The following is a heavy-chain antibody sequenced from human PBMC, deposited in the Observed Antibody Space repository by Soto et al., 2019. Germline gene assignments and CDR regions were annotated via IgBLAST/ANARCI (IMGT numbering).Heavy chain of an antibody. D-gene: IGHD5-12*01. CDR2: VRGSGGST. J-gene: IGHJ4*02. V-gene: IGHV3-23*01. Sequence: EVQLLESGGGLVQPGGSLRLSCAASGFTFKSYAMSWVRQAPGKGLEWVSAVRGSGGSTYYADSVRGRFTISRDNSDNWLYLQMNSLRAEDTALYYCAKDRVDGYKTFDHWGQGTLVTVSS. CDR1: GFTFKSYA. CDR3: AKDRVDGYKTFDH.